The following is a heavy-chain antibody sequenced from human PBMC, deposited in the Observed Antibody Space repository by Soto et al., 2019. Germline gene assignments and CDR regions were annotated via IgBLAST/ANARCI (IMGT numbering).Heavy chain of an antibody. CDR1: GFTFSNYW. V-gene: IGHV3-74*01. CDR3: ARVVRGYYYYMDV. Sequence: GGSLRLSCAASGFTFSNYWMHWVRQAPGRGLVWVSRINSDGSSTGYADSVKGRFTISRDNAKNTLYLQMNSLRAEDTAGYYCARVVRGYYYYMDVWGKGTTVTVSS. CDR2: INSDGSST. J-gene: IGHJ6*03. D-gene: IGHD1-26*01.